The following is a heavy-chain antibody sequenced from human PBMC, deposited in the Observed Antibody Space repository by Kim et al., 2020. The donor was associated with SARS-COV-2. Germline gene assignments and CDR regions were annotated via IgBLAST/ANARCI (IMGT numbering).Heavy chain of an antibody. V-gene: IGHV4-30-4*01. Sequence: SETLSLTCTVSGGSISSGDYYWSWIRQPPGKGLEWIGYIYYSGSTYYNPSLKSRVTISVDTSKNQFSLKLSSVTAADTAVYYCARAGRKTTVVTLDAFDIWGQGTMVTVSS. CDR2: IYYSGST. CDR1: GGSISSGDYY. J-gene: IGHJ3*02. D-gene: IGHD4-17*01. CDR3: ARAGRKTTVVTLDAFDI.